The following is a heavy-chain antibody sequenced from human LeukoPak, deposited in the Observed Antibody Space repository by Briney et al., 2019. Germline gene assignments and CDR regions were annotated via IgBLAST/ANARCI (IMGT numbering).Heavy chain of an antibody. V-gene: IGHV4-38-2*01. D-gene: IGHD3-10*01. CDR1: GYPISSGYY. J-gene: IGHJ5*02. CDR2: IYHSGST. CDR3: ARHGWGAGTGRNRFDP. Sequence: PSETLSLTCAVSGYPISSGYYWGWIRQPPGKGLEWFGSIYHSGSTYYNPSLKSRVTISVDTSKNQFSLKLSSVTAADTAVYYCARHGWGAGTGRNRFDPWGQGTLVTVSS.